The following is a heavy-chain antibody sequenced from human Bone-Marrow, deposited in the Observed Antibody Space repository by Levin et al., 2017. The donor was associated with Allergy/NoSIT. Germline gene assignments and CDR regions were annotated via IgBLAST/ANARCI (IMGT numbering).Heavy chain of an antibody. CDR1: GYSISSDYY. V-gene: IGHV4-38-2*02. CDR3: AREYYMDV. Sequence: TASETLSLTCAVSGYSISSDYYWGWIRQPPGKGLEWIGNIYETGSTKYNPSLKSRVTISVDTSKNQFSLQLNSVTAADTAVYFCAREYYMDVWGKGTTVTVSS. J-gene: IGHJ6*03. CDR2: IYETGST.